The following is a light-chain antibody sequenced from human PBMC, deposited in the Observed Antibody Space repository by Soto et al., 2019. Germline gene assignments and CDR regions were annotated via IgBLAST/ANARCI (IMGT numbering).Light chain of an antibody. J-gene: IGLJ3*02. V-gene: IGLV2-8*01. CDR2: EVT. CDR3: SSFASSNTWL. CDR1: SSDVGAYNY. Sequence: QSALTQPPSASGSPGQSVTISCTGTSSDVGAYNYVSWYQQHAGKAPKLVIYEVTKRPSGVPDRFSGSKSANAASLTVSGLQAEDEDYYYCSSFASSNTWLFGGGTKVTVL.